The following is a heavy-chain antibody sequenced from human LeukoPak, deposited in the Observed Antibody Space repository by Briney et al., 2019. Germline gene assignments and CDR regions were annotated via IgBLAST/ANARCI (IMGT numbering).Heavy chain of an antibody. CDR2: INHSGST. D-gene: IGHD6-19*01. V-gene: IGHV4-34*01. J-gene: IGHJ4*02. Sequence: PSETLSLTCAVYGGSFSGYYWSWIRQPPGKGLEWIGEINHSGSTNYNPSLKSRVTISVDTSKNQFSLKLSSVTAADTAVYYCASSGWVFGWGQGTLVTVSS. CDR3: ASSGWVFG. CDR1: GGSFSGYY.